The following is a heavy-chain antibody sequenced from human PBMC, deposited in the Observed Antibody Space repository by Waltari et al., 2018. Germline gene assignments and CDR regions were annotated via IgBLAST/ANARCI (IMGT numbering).Heavy chain of an antibody. V-gene: IGHV4-61*02. Sequence: QVQLQESGPGLVKPSQTLSLTCTVSGGSISSGNYYWNWIRQPAGKGLGWIGRMYTSGSTNYNPTLKSRVTISVDTSKNQFSLKLSSVTAADTAIYYCARYGYNRDYYYHGMDVWGQGTTVTVSS. D-gene: IGHD5-12*01. CDR2: MYTSGST. CDR3: ARYGYNRDYYYHGMDV. J-gene: IGHJ6*02. CDR1: GGSISSGNYY.